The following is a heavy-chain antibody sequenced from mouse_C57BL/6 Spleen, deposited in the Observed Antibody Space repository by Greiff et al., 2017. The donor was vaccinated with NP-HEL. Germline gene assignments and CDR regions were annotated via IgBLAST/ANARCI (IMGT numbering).Heavy chain of an antibody. CDR2: ICSGSSTI. CDR3: ARALRYFDV. Sequence: EVMPVESGGGLVKPGGLLKLSCAASGFTFSDHGMHWVRQAPETGLEWVSFICSGSSTIYYADTVKGRFTISRYNAKNNLFLKMTSLRSEDTAMYYCARALRYFDVWGTGTTVTVSS. J-gene: IGHJ1*03. D-gene: IGHD1-1*01. V-gene: IGHV5-17*01. CDR1: GFTFSDHG.